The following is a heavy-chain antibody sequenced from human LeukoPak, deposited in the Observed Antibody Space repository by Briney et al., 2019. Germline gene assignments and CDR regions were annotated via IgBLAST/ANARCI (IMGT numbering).Heavy chain of an antibody. J-gene: IGHJ4*02. CDR2: ISGSGGST. V-gene: IGHV3-23*01. CDR3: AKARGEQLGPLDY. Sequence: PGGSLRLSCAASGFTFSSFSMNWVRQAPGKGLEWVSAISGSGGSTYYADSVKGRFTISRDNSKNTLYLQMNSLRAEDTAVYYCAKARGEQLGPLDYWGQGTLVTVSS. CDR1: GFTFSSFS. D-gene: IGHD6-6*01.